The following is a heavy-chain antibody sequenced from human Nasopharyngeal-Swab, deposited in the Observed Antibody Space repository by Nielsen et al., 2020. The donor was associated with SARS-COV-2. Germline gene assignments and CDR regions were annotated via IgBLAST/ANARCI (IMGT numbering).Heavy chain of an antibody. V-gene: IGHV3-13*05. J-gene: IGHJ6*03. Sequence: GEFLKISCVASGFTFSNYDMHWVRQVTGKGLEWVSAIGIAGDPYYAGSVKGRFTISRENAKNSLYLQMNSLRAGDTAVYYCARGGRGSQYYMDVWGKGTTVTVSS. CDR2: IGIAGDP. CDR3: ARGGRGSQYYMDV. D-gene: IGHD1-26*01. CDR1: GFTFSNYD.